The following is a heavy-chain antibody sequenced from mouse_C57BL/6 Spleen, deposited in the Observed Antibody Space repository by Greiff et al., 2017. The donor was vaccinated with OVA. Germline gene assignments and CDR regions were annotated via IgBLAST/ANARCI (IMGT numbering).Heavy chain of an antibody. Sequence: EVQLQQSGPELVKPGASVKISCKASGYTFTDYYMNWVKQSHGKSLEWIGDINPNNGGTSYNQKFKGKATLTVDKSSSTAYMELRSLTSEDSAVYYCARYYGYDAGIAYWGQGTLVTVSA. V-gene: IGHV1-26*01. D-gene: IGHD2-2*01. CDR2: INPNNGGT. CDR1: GYTFTDYY. CDR3: ARYYGYDAGIAY. J-gene: IGHJ3*01.